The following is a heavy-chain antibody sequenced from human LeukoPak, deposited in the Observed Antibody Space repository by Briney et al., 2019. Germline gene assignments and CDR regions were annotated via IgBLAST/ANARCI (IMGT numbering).Heavy chain of an antibody. Sequence: GGSLRLSCAASGFTFDDYGMSWVRQAPGKGLEWVSGINWNDGSTGYADSVKGRFTISRDNAKNSLYLQMNSLRAEDTALYYCARDRTTGTTWGTYYYYGMDVWGQGTTVTVSS. CDR2: INWNDGST. V-gene: IGHV3-20*04. CDR3: ARDRTTGTTWGTYYYYGMDV. J-gene: IGHJ6*02. D-gene: IGHD1-1*01. CDR1: GFTFDDYG.